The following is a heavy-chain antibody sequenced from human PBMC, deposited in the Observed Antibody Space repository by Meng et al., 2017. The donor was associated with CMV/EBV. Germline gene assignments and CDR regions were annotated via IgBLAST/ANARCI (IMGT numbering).Heavy chain of an antibody. J-gene: IGHJ6*02. Sequence: ASVKVSCKASGYTFTSYDINWVRQATGQGLEWMGWMNPNSGNTGYAQKFQGRVTMTRNTSISTAYMELSSLRSEDTAVYYCAKLYDFWSGSRYGMDVWGQGTTVTVSS. CDR2: MNPNSGNT. V-gene: IGHV1-8*01. CDR3: AKLYDFWSGSRYGMDV. CDR1: GYTFTSYD. D-gene: IGHD3-3*01.